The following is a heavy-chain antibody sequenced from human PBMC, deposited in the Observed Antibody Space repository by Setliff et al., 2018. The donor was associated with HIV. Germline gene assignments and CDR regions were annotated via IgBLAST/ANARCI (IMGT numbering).Heavy chain of an antibody. CDR3: ARPNYYDSSGSFDY. CDR1: GFTFSNYE. Sequence: SGGSLRLSCAASGFTFSNYEMNWVRQAPGKGLEWVSYISSSGTTIYYADSVKGRFTISRDNAKNSLYLQMNSLRAEDTAVYYWARPNYYDSSGSFDYWGQGTLVTVSS. V-gene: IGHV3-48*03. J-gene: IGHJ4*02. CDR2: ISSSGTTI. D-gene: IGHD3-22*01.